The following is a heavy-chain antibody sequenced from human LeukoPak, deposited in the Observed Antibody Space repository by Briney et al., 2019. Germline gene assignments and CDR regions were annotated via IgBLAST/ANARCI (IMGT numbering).Heavy chain of an antibody. D-gene: IGHD6-19*01. CDR1: GGSISSDDYY. Sequence: SQTLSLTCTVSGGSISSDDYYWSWIRQHPGKGLEWIGYLYYSASTYYNPSLKSRVIISLDTSKNQFSLKLSSVTAADTAVYYCARDTGIAVAGHYFDYWGQGTQVTVSS. CDR2: LYYSAST. CDR3: ARDTGIAVAGHYFDY. V-gene: IGHV4-31*03. J-gene: IGHJ4*02.